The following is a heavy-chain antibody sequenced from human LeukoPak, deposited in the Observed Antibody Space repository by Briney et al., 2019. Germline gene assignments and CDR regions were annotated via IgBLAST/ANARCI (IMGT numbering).Heavy chain of an antibody. D-gene: IGHD4-17*01. Sequence: SETLSLTCTVSGGSTSSYYWSWIRQPPGKGLEWIGYIYYSGSTNYNPSLKSRVTISVDTSKNQFSLKLSSVTAADTAVYYCARSLRKRDAFDIWGQGTMVTVSS. CDR2: IYYSGST. V-gene: IGHV4-59*01. J-gene: IGHJ3*02. CDR3: ARSLRKRDAFDI. CDR1: GGSTSSYY.